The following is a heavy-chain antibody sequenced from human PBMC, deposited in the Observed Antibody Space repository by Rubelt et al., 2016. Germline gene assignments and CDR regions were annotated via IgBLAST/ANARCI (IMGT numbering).Heavy chain of an antibody. D-gene: IGHD6-13*01. J-gene: IGHJ3*02. Sequence: NPNSGGTNYAQKFQGWVTMTRDTSISTAYMELSRLRSDDTAVYYCAGGDSWYSDAFDIWGQGTMVTVSS. CDR3: AGGDSWYSDAFDI. V-gene: IGHV1-2*04. CDR2: NPNSGGT.